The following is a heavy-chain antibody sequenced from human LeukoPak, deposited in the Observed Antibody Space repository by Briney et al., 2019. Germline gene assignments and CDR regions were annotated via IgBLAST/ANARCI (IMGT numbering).Heavy chain of an antibody. Sequence: ASVKVSCKASGYTFTSYAMHWVRQAPGQRLEWMGWINAGNGNTKYSQEFQGRVTMTTDTSTSTAYMELRSLRSDDTAVYYCARGGSYFGYWGQGTLVTVSS. J-gene: IGHJ4*02. CDR2: INAGNGNT. CDR1: GYTFTSYA. CDR3: ARGGSYFGY. D-gene: IGHD1-26*01. V-gene: IGHV1-3*01.